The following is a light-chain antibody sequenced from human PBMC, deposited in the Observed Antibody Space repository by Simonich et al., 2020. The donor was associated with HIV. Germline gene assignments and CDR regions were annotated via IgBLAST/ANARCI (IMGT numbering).Light chain of an antibody. Sequence: DIQMTQSPSSLSASVGDRVTITGQASQDITNSLNWYQQKAGKAPKVLIYDASNLETGVPLRFRGSRSGTNFTFTISSLQAEDSATYYCQQNDDLPLTFGGGTKVEIK. V-gene: IGKV1-33*01. CDR3: QQNDDLPLT. J-gene: IGKJ4*01. CDR1: QDITNS. CDR2: DAS.